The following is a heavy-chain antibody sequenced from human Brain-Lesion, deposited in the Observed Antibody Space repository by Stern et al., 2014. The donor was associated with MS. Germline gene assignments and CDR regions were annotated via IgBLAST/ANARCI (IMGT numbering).Heavy chain of an antibody. V-gene: IGHV3-23*01. CDR3: AKGLRQQLVPFDY. Sequence: EVQLLESGGGLVQPGGSLRLSCAASGFSFSIYAMNWVRQAPGTGPEWVAAIRGRGDSAYYADSVNGRFTISRDNSKNTVYLQMNSLRADDTAVYYCAKGLRQQLVPFDYWGQGTLVSVSS. D-gene: IGHD6-13*01. CDR2: IRGRGDSA. J-gene: IGHJ4*02. CDR1: GFSFSIYA.